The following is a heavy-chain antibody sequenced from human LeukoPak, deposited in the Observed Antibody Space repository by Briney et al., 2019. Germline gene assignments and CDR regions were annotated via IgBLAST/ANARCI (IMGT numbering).Heavy chain of an antibody. J-gene: IGHJ5*02. V-gene: IGHV1-69*13. D-gene: IGHD3-16*01. CDR2: IIPIFGTA. CDR1: GGTFSSYA. CDR3: ARGLGRGRILKGYVWFDP. Sequence: GASVKVSCKASGGTFSSYAISWVRQAPGRGLEWMGGIIPIFGTANYAQKFQGRVTITADESTSTAYMELSSLRSEDTAVYYCARGLGRGRILKGYVWFDPWGQGTLVTVSS.